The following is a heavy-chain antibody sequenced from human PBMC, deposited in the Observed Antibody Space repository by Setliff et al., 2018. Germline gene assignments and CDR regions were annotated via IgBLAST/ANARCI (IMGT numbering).Heavy chain of an antibody. J-gene: IGHJ4*02. Sequence: GGSLRLSCAASGFLYSNNAFHWVRQTPGKGLEWVAVISYDGTITHYVDSVKGRFSISRDNSQNTLYLQMNSLSPEDTALYYCAKDIYGSGSYAVGGYFDYWGQGTQVTVSS. CDR1: GFLYSNNA. D-gene: IGHD3-10*01. CDR2: ISYDGTIT. CDR3: AKDIYGSGSYAVGGYFDY. V-gene: IGHV3-30*04.